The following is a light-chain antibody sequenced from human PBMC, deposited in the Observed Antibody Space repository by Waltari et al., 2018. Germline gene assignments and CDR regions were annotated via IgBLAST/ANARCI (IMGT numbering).Light chain of an antibody. Sequence: QSGLTQPASVSGSPGQSITISCTGTSSDVGGYNLGSWYQQHPGKAPKLMIYEGSKRPSGVSNRFSGSKSGNTASLTISGLQAEDEADYYCCSYAGSSTFYVFGTGTKVTVL. CDR2: EGS. CDR3: CSYAGSSTFYV. V-gene: IGLV2-23*03. CDR1: SSDVGGYNL. J-gene: IGLJ1*01.